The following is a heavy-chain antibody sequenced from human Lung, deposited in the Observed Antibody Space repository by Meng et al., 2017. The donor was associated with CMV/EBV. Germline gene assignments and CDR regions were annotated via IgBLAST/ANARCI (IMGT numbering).Heavy chain of an antibody. V-gene: IGHV3-23*01. CDR3: AKTSAAARVYYFDY. Sequence: GEXXKISCAASGFTSSNYAINWVRLAPGKGLEWVSAISGTGATTYYADSVRGRFTISRDNSKNSVHLQMTSLRAEDTAMYYCAKTSAAARVYYFDYWRPGXLVTVSS. J-gene: IGHJ4*02. CDR2: ISGTGATT. D-gene: IGHD6-13*01. CDR1: GFTSSNYA.